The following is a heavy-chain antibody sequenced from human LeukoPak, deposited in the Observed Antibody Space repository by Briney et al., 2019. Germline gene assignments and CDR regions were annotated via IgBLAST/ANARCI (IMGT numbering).Heavy chain of an antibody. CDR2: TYYRSKWYD. CDR3: ARDLGTSGWYTFDF. J-gene: IGHJ5*01. V-gene: IGHV6-1*01. D-gene: IGHD6-19*01. Sequence: SQTLSLTCAISGDSVSSKNGAWNWIRQSPSRGPEWLGRTYYRSKWYDEYADSVKGRITISPDTSKNQFSLHVYSVTPEDTAVYYCARDLGTSGWYTFDFWGQGTLVTVSS. CDR1: GDSVSSKNGA.